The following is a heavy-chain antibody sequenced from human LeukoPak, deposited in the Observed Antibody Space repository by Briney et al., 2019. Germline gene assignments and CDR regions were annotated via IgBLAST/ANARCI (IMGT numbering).Heavy chain of an antibody. CDR2: INPNSGGT. CDR1: GYTFTGYY. CDR3: ARPHHLRRIAAAGPYFDY. V-gene: IGHV1-2*02. D-gene: IGHD6-13*01. Sequence: GASVKVSCKASGYTFTGYYMHWVRQAPGQGLEWMGWINPNSGGTNYAQKFQGRVTVTRDTSISTAYMELSRLRSDDTAVYYCARPHHLRRIAAAGPYFDYWGQGTLVTVSS. J-gene: IGHJ4*02.